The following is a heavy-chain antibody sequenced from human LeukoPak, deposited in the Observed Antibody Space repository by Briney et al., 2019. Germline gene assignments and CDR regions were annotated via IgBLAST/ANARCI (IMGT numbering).Heavy chain of an antibody. V-gene: IGHV3-21*01. CDR3: ARDSRGSDHFDN. Sequence: GGSLRLSCAASGFTFSSYSMNWVRQAPGKGLEWVSSISSGSSFTYYADSVKGRFTISRDNAKNSLYLQMNSLRAEDTAVYYCARDSRGSDHFDNWGQGTLVTVSS. J-gene: IGHJ4*02. CDR1: GFTFSSYS. CDR2: ISSGSSFT. D-gene: IGHD3-10*01.